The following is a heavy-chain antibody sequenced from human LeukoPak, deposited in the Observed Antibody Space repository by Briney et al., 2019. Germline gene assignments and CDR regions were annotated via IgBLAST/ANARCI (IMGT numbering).Heavy chain of an antibody. CDR1: GGSISSYY. CDR2: IYYSGST. Sequence: SETLSLTCTVSGGSISSYYWSWIRQPPGKGLEWIGYIYYSGSTNYNPSLKSRVTISVDTSKNQFSLKLSSVTAADTAVYYCARGSAAGASSSSSSFDYWGQGTLVTVSS. D-gene: IGHD6-6*01. CDR3: ARGSAAGASSSSSSFDY. J-gene: IGHJ4*02. V-gene: IGHV4-59*01.